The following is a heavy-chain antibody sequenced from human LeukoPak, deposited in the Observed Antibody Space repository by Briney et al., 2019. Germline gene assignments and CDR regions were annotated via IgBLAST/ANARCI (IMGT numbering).Heavy chain of an antibody. V-gene: IGHV3-23*01. CDR2: ISGSGSST. J-gene: IGHJ1*01. D-gene: IGHD3-22*01. CDR3: AKAQSGYYSRAPEYFQH. Sequence: GGSLRLSCAASGFTFSSYAMSWVRQAPGKGLEWVSAISGSGSSTYYADSVKGRLTISRDNSKNTLYLQMNSLRAEDTAVYYCAKAQSGYYSRAPEYFQHWGQGTLVTVSS. CDR1: GFTFSSYA.